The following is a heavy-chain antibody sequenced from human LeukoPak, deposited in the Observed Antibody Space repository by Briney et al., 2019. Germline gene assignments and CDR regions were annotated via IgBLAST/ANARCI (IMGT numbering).Heavy chain of an antibody. CDR1: GFTFSSYW. CDR2: INSGGSST. Sequence: GGSLRLSCAASGFTFSSYWMHWVRQAPGKGLVWVSRINSGGSSTSYADSVKGRFTISRDNSKNTLYLQMNSLRAEDTAVYYCARYFLRSGLDYWGQGTLVTVSS. J-gene: IGHJ4*02. CDR3: ARYFLRSGLDY. D-gene: IGHD6-19*01. V-gene: IGHV3-74*01.